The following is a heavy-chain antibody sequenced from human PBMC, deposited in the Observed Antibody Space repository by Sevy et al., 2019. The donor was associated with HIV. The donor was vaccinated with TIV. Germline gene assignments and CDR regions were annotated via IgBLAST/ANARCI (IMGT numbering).Heavy chain of an antibody. Sequence: GGSLRLSCAASGFTLDDYAMHWVRQAPGKGLEWVSSISWNSVRIDSADSVKGRFTISRDNAKRSLFLQMNSLRPEDTALYFCAKGDRSSGWYGAFDIWGQGTMVTVSS. V-gene: IGHV3-9*01. D-gene: IGHD6-19*01. CDR2: ISWNSVRI. CDR3: AKGDRSSGWYGAFDI. J-gene: IGHJ3*02. CDR1: GFTLDDYA.